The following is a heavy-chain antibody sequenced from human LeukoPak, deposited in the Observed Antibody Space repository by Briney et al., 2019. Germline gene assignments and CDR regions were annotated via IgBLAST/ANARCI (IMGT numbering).Heavy chain of an antibody. J-gene: IGHJ4*02. Sequence: PSETLSLTCTVSSGSLSSSSFYWGWIRQPPGKGPEWIGTIYYSGSTYYNPSLKSRVTISVDTSKNQFSLKLSSVTAADTAVYYCARHIVEGFDLGYFDYWGQGTLVTVSS. CDR2: IYYSGST. CDR3: ARHIVEGFDLGYFDY. CDR1: SGSLSSSSFY. D-gene: IGHD3-16*02. V-gene: IGHV4-39*01.